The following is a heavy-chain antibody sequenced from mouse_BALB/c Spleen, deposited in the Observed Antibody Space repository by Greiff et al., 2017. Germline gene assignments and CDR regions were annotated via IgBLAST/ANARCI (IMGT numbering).Heavy chain of an antibody. CDR2: IDPENGDT. V-gene: IGHV14-4*02. J-gene: IGHJ4*01. CDR3: NDGRAMDY. D-gene: IGHD3-1*01. Sequence: EVKLMESGAELVRSGASVKLSCTASGFNIKDYYMHWVKQRPEQGLEWIGWIDPENGDTEYAPKFQGKATMTADTSSNTAYLQLSSLTSEDTAVYYCNDGRAMDYWGQGTSVTVSS. CDR1: GFNIKDYY.